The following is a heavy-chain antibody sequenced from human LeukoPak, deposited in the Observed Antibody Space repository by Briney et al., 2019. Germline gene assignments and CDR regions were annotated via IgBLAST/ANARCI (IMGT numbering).Heavy chain of an antibody. CDR3: AKINNNDDY. Sequence: GRSVRLSCAASGFTFTTFGIHWVRQAPGKGLEWVAAISPHGDIEYYTGSVKGRFTITRDNSKNMIYPRMNSLRGEDSAVYYCAKINNNDDYWGQGNLVTVSS. CDR1: GFTFTTFG. V-gene: IGHV3-30*18. D-gene: IGHD1/OR15-1a*01. J-gene: IGHJ4*02. CDR2: ISPHGDIE.